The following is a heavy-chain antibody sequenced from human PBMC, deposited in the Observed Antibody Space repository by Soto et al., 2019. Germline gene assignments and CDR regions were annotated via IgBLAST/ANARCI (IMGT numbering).Heavy chain of an antibody. CDR2: ISWNSGSI. CDR1: GFTFDDYA. Sequence: GGSLRLSCAASGFTFDDYAMHWVRQAPGKGLEWVSGISWNSGSIGYADSVKGRFTISRDNAKNSLYLQMNSLRAEDTALYYCTTYIVAAATVYDHWGQGTLVTVPS. V-gene: IGHV3-9*01. CDR3: TTYIVAAATVYDH. J-gene: IGHJ5*02. D-gene: IGHD6-13*01.